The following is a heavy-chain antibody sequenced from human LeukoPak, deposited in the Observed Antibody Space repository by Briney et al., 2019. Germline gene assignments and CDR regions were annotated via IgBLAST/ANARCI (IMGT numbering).Heavy chain of an antibody. CDR2: IYSGGNT. J-gene: IGHJ4*02. D-gene: IGHD5-24*01. Sequence: GGSLRLSCAVSGFTVSNNYMSWVRQAPGKGLECVSVIYSGGNTYYADSVKGRFTISRGNSKNTLYLQMNSLGAEDTAVYYCAKDSTTLATIPVWGQGALVTVSS. V-gene: IGHV3-53*01. CDR3: AKDSTTLATIPV. CDR1: GFTVSNNY.